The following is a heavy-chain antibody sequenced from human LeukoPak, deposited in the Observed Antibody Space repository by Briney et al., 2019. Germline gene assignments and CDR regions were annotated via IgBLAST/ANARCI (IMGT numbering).Heavy chain of an antibody. D-gene: IGHD5-18*01. V-gene: IGHV3-23*01. CDR1: GFTFSSYA. CDR3: AKLPVDTDMVTTYYFDY. J-gene: IGHJ4*02. CDR2: ISGSGGTT. Sequence: PGGSLRLSCAASGFTFSSYAMGWVRQAPGKGLVWVSAISGSGGTTYYADFEEGRFTISRDNSKNTLFLQMNSLRAEDTAVYYCAKLPVDTDMVTTYYFDYWGQGTLVTVSS.